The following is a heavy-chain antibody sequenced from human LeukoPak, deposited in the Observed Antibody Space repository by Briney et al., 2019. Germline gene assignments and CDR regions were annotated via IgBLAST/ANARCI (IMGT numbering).Heavy chain of an antibody. CDR1: GGSISSYY. Sequence: SETLSLTCTVSGGSISSYYWSWIRQPPGKGLEWIGYIHYSEYSGRISTDYNPSLMSRVTTSVDKSKNHFSLKLSSVTAADTAVYYCARDQWLLRRGDHDAFDIWGQGTMVTVSS. D-gene: IGHD6-19*01. V-gene: IGHV4-59*12. CDR2: IHYSEYSGRIST. J-gene: IGHJ3*02. CDR3: ARDQWLLRRGDHDAFDI.